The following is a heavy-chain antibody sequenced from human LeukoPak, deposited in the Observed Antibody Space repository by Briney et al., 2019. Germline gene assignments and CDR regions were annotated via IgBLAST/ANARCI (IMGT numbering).Heavy chain of an antibody. CDR1: GESFSGYF. D-gene: IGHD5-12*01. J-gene: IGHJ4*02. V-gene: IGHV4-34*01. Sequence: SETLSLTCAVYGESFSGYFWTWIRQPPGKGLEWIGEINHSGIINYNPFLKSRVTISVDTSKNQFSLKVTSLTAADTAVYYCARAPGTVAIDYWGQGTLVTVSS. CDR3: ARAPGTVAIDY. CDR2: INHSGII.